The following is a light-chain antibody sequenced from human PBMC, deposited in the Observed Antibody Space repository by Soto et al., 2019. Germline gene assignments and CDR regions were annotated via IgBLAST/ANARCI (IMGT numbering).Light chain of an antibody. CDR2: GTS. Sequence: EIVLTQSPGTLSLSPGERATLSGRASQSVSSSYLAWYQQKPGQAPRLLIYGTSSRATAIPDRFSGSGSGTDFTLTISRLEPEDFAVYYCQQYGSSSWTLGQGTKVEIK. J-gene: IGKJ1*01. CDR1: QSVSSSY. CDR3: QQYGSSSWT. V-gene: IGKV3-20*01.